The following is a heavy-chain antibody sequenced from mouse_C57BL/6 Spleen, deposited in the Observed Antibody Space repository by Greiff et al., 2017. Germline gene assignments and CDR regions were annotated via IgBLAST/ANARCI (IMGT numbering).Heavy chain of an antibody. V-gene: IGHV1-55*01. CDR2: IYPGSGST. J-gene: IGHJ1*03. Sequence: VQLQQPGAELVKPGASVKMSCKASGYTFTSYWITWVKQRPGQGLEWIGDIYPGSGSTNYNEKFKSKATLTVDTSSSTAYMQLSSLTSEDSAVYYCARWGITTDWYFDVWGTGTTVTVSS. D-gene: IGHD2-4*01. CDR1: GYTFTSYW. CDR3: ARWGITTDWYFDV.